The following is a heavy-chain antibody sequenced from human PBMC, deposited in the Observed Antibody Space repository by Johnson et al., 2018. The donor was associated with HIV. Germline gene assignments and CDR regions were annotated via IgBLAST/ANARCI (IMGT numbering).Heavy chain of an antibody. D-gene: IGHD3-22*01. CDR2: IKQDGSEK. J-gene: IGHJ3*02. Sequence: VQLVESGGGLVKPGGSLRLSCAASGITFSSYWMSWVRQAPGKGLEWVANIKQDGSEKYYVDSVKGRFTISRDNAKNSLYLQMNSLRAEDTAVDYCARGGYDSSGYYYVGEAFDIWGQGTMVTVSS. CDR3: ARGGYDSSGYYYVGEAFDI. CDR1: GITFSSYW. V-gene: IGHV3-7*02.